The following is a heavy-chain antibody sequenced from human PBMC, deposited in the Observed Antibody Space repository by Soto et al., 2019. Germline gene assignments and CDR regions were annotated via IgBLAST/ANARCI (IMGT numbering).Heavy chain of an antibody. CDR1: GFIFSTYA. Sequence: GGSLRLSCAASGFIFSTYAMSWVRQAPGKGLEWVSSISGNGGSKNYADSVRGRCTISRDRSKNSLYLQMTSLRAEDTAVYYCGAANPTTQKRSSWFFYYMDVWGKGTTVTVSS. D-gene: IGHD3-10*01. V-gene: IGHV3-23*01. CDR2: ISGNGGSK. J-gene: IGHJ6*03. CDR3: GAANPTTQKRSSWFFYYMDV.